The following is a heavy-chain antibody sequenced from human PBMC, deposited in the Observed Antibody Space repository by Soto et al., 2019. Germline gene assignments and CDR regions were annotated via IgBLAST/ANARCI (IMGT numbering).Heavy chain of an antibody. CDR3: ARAADYDFWSGYYAKSYYDGMDV. CDR1: GYTFTGYF. V-gene: IGHV1-8*02. CDR2: MNPNSGNT. Sequence: ASVKVSCKASGYTFTGYFMHWVRQATGQGLEWMGWMNPNSGNTGYAQKFQGRVTMTRNTSISTAYMELSSLRSEDTAVYYCARAADYDFWSGYYAKSYYDGMDVWGQGTTVTV. J-gene: IGHJ6*02. D-gene: IGHD3-3*01.